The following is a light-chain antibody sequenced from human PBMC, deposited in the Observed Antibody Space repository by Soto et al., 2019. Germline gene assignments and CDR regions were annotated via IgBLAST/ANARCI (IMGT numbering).Light chain of an antibody. CDR3: SSYTGSNTVI. CDR2: DVS. V-gene: IGLV2-14*01. CDR1: TNGVGGYNY. J-gene: IGLJ2*01. Sequence: QSALTQPASVSGSPGQSITISCSGTTNGVGGYNYVSWYQQHPGKAPRLMIYDVSDRPSGVSNRFSGSKSGDTASLTVSGLQSEDEADYYCSSYTGSNTVIFGGGTKLTVL.